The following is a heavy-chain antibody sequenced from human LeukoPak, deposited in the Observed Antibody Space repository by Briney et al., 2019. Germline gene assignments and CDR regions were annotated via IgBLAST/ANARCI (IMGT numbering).Heavy chain of an antibody. CDR1: GFTFSSYG. J-gene: IGHJ4*02. CDR3: AKDAISDYGDYVFDY. V-gene: IGHV3-33*06. CDR2: IWYDGSNK. D-gene: IGHD4-17*01. Sequence: PGRSLRLSCAASGFTFSSYGMHWVRQAPGKGLEWVAVIWYDGSNKYYADSVKGRFTISRDNSKNTLYLQMNSLRAEDTAVYYCAKDAISDYGDYVFDYGGQGTLVTVSS.